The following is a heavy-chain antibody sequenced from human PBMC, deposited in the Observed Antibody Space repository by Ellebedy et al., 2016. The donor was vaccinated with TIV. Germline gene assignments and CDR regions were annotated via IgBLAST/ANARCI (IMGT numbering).Heavy chain of an antibody. D-gene: IGHD1-26*01. V-gene: IGHV3-30*18. CDR3: AKDRIGATKMGAFHV. CDR1: GFTFSSYG. J-gene: IGHJ3*01. CDR2: LSYDGSNK. Sequence: GESLKISCVASGFTFSSYGMHWVRQAPGKGLEWVAVLSYDGSNKQYADSVEARLTISRDNSKNTLYPQMNSLRAEDTAVYYCAKDRIGATKMGAFHVWGQGTMVTVSS.